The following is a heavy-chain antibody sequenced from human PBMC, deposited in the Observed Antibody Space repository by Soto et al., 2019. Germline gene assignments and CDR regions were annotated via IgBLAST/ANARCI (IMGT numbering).Heavy chain of an antibody. Sequence: SETLSLTCTVSGGSISSYYWGWIRQPPGKGLEWIGYIYYSGSTNYNPSLKRRVTISVDTSKNQFSLKLNSMTAADTAVYYCARHNYGSGSTYFDYWGQGTLVTVSS. CDR3: ARHNYGSGSTYFDY. CDR2: IYYSGST. V-gene: IGHV4-59*08. J-gene: IGHJ4*02. D-gene: IGHD3-10*01. CDR1: GGSISSYY.